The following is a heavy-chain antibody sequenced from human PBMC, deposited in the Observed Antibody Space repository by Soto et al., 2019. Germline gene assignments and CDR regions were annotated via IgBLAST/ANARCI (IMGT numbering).Heavy chain of an antibody. CDR2: IYYSGST. Sequence: QVQLQESGPGLVKPSQTLSLTCTVSGGSISRGDYYWSWIRQPPGKGLEWIGYIYYSGSTYYNPSLKSRVTISVDTAKNQFSLEMSSVTAADTVVYYCARVRELGNYNWFDPLGQGTLVTVSS. V-gene: IGHV4-30-4*01. CDR3: ARVRELGNYNWFDP. J-gene: IGHJ5*02. CDR1: GGSISRGDYY. D-gene: IGHD3-10*01.